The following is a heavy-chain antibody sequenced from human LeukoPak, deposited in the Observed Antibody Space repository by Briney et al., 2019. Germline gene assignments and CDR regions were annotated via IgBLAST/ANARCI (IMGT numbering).Heavy chain of an antibody. J-gene: IGHJ4*02. CDR2: INAANGDT. CDR3: ARGPANWDDEVIDY. Sequence: ASVNVSCKASGYTFSRYAIHWVRLAPGQRPEWMAWINAANGDTKYSQKFQGRVTITKDTFASTAYMEMNSLRSEDTAVYYCARGPANWDDEVIDYWGQGTLVTVYS. CDR1: GYTFSRYA. D-gene: IGHD1-1*01. V-gene: IGHV1-3*01.